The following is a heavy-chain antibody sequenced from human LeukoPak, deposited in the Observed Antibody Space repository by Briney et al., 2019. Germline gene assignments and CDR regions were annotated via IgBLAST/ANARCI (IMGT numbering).Heavy chain of an antibody. V-gene: IGHV4-38-2*02. Sequence: PSETLSLTCTVSGYSISSGYYWGWIRQPPGKGLEWIGSIYHSGSTYYNPSLKSRVTISVDTSKNQFSLKLSSVTAADTAVYYCARGYYYDSSGYLVWGQGTLVTVSS. CDR1: GYSISSGYY. D-gene: IGHD3-22*01. CDR3: ARGYYYDSSGYLV. J-gene: IGHJ4*02. CDR2: IYHSGST.